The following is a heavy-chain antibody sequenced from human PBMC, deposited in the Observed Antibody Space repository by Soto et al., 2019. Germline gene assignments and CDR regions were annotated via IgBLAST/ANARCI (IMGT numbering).Heavy chain of an antibody. CDR2: ISSSSYI. V-gene: IGHV3-21*01. CDR3: ARAFHEYSSSSPFDY. CDR1: GFTFSSYS. Sequence: PGGSLRLSCAASGFTFSSYSMNWVRQAPGKGLEWVSSISSSSYIYYADSVKGRFTISRDNAKNSLYLQMNSLRAEDTAVYYCARAFHEYSSSSPFDYWGQGTLVTVSS. J-gene: IGHJ4*02. D-gene: IGHD6-6*01.